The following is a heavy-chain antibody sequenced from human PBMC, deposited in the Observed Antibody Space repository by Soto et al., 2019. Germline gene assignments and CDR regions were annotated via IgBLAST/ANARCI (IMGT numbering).Heavy chain of an antibody. Sequence: GGSLRLSCAASGFTFSSYAMSWVRQAPGKGLVWVSRINSDGSSTSYADSVKGRFTISRDNAKNTLYLQMNSLRAEDTAVYYCARAPNYYYYGMDVWGQGTTVTVSS. J-gene: IGHJ6*02. V-gene: IGHV3-74*01. CDR1: GFTFSSYA. CDR3: ARAPNYYYYGMDV. CDR2: INSDGSST.